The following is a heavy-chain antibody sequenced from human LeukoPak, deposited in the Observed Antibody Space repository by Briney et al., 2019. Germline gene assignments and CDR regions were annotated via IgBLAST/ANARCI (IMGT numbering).Heavy chain of an antibody. CDR1: GFTFSGYD. Sequence: PGGSLRLSCAASGFTFSGYDMHWVRQAPGKGLEWVSLLSYDERNKYYADSVKGRFTISRDNSKSTLYLQMNSLRAEDTAVYYCAKSLGVYGSLLWAFDIWGQGTMVTVSS. CDR3: AKSLGVYGSLLWAFDI. CDR2: LSYDERNK. V-gene: IGHV3-30*18. D-gene: IGHD4-17*01. J-gene: IGHJ3*02.